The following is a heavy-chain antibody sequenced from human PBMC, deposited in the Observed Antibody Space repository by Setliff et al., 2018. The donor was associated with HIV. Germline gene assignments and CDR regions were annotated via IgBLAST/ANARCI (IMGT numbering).Heavy chain of an antibody. CDR2: FRHSGNT. D-gene: IGHD4-17*01. V-gene: IGHV4-34*01. Sequence: PSETLSLTCTVSGGSISSFYWSWIRQSPGKGLEWIGEFRHSGNTNINPSLKSRVTISGDTTKNQISLKLTSVTAADTAVYYCARGGRSTVTQWAWFDPWGQGTLVTVSS. CDR1: GGSISSFY. J-gene: IGHJ5*02. CDR3: ARGGRSTVTQWAWFDP.